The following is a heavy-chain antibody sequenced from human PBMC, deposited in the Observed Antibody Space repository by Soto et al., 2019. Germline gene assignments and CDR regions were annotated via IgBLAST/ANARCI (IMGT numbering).Heavy chain of an antibody. CDR1: GFTFSSYA. CDR3: ARGLGTAMDYY. D-gene: IGHD5-18*01. CDR2: ISYDGSNK. Sequence: PVGSLRLSCAASGFTFSSYAMHWVRQAPGKGLEWVAVISYDGSNKYYADSVKGRFTISRDNSKNTLYLQMNSLRAEDTAVYYCARGLGTAMDYYWGQGTLVTVSS. V-gene: IGHV3-30-3*01. J-gene: IGHJ4*02.